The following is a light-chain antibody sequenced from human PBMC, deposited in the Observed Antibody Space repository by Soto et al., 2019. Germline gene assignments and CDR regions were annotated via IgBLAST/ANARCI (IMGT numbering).Light chain of an antibody. J-gene: IGKJ4*01. CDR1: QSVSSN. V-gene: IGKV3D-15*01. CDR2: GAS. Sequence: EIVMTQSPATLSVSPGERANLSCRASQSVSSNLAWYQQKPGQAPRLLISGASIRATGIPARFSGRGPGTEVTLTSSSRQSEDGAVDYCQQYNNWPPLTFGGGTKVEIK. CDR3: QQYNNWPPLT.